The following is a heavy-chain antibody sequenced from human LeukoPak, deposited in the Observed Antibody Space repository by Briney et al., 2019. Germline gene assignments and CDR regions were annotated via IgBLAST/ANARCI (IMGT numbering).Heavy chain of an antibody. V-gene: IGHV1-18*01. CDR2: IYCNDDST. CDR1: GYTFTSYG. Sequence: GASVKVSCKASGYTFTSYGISWVRQAPGQGLEWMGSIYCNDDSTIYPQNFQGRVTITSDTSTSTVYMDFSSLSSEDTAVYYCVRDWELTYWGQGTLVTVSS. CDR3: VRDWELTY. J-gene: IGHJ4*02. D-gene: IGHD1-26*01.